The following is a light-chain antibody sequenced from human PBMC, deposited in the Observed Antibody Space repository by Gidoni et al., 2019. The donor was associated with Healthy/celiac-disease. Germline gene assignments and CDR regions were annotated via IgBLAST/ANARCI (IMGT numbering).Light chain of an antibody. J-gene: IGKJ1*01. V-gene: IGKV3-20*01. CDR1: QSVSSRY. Sequence: EIVLTQSPVTLSLSPGERATLPCRASQSVSSRYLGWYQQKPGQAPRLRIYGSSSRATGIPDRFSGSGSGTDFTLTISRLEPEDIAVYYCQQYGSSSWTFXQXTKVEIK. CDR3: QQYGSSSWT. CDR2: GSS.